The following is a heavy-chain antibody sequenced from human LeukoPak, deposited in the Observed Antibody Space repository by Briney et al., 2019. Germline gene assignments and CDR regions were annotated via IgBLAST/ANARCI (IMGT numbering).Heavy chain of an antibody. D-gene: IGHD3-22*01. V-gene: IGHV4-34*01. CDR1: GGSFSGYY. CDR2: INHSGST. J-gene: IGHJ4*02. CDR3: ARGLLYYYDSSVYYY. Sequence: SETLSLTCAVYGGSFSGYYWSWIRQPPGKGLEWIGEINHSGSTNYNPSLKSRVTISVDTSKNQFSLKLSSVTAADTAVYYCARGLLYYYDSSVYYYWGQGPLVTVSP.